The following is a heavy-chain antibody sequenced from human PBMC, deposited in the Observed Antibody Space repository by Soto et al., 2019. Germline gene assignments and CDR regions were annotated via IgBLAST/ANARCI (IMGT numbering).Heavy chain of an antibody. CDR1: GGTFNTYP. CDR2: IIPIFGAT. J-gene: IGHJ4*02. Sequence: QVQLVQSGAEVKKPGSSMKVSCKASGGTFNTYPISWVRQAPGQGLEWMGGIIPIFGATHYAQKFQGRVTITADESTSTAYMDLSRLTSDDTAMYYCTRGLFGGWGAYFEYWSQGTLVTVSS. V-gene: IGHV1-69*01. D-gene: IGHD6-19*01. CDR3: TRGLFGGWGAYFEY.